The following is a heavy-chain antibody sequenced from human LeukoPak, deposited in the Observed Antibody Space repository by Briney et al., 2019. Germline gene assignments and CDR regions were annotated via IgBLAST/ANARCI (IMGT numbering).Heavy chain of an antibody. J-gene: IGHJ3*02. Sequence: PGRSLRLSCAASGFTFSSYSMNWVRQAPGKGLEWVSSISSSSSYIYYADSVKGRFTISRDNAKNSLYLQMNSLRAEDTAVYYCARGSSDAFDIWGQGTMVTVSS. CDR2: ISSSSSYI. CDR3: ARGSSDAFDI. D-gene: IGHD2-15*01. CDR1: GFTFSSYS. V-gene: IGHV3-21*01.